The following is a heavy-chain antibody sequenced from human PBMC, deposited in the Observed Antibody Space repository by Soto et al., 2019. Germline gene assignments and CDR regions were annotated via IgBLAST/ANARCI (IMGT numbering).Heavy chain of an antibody. V-gene: IGHV4-39*01. Sequence: KTSETLSLTCTVSGGSISSSSYYWGWIRQPPGKGLEWIGSIYYSGSTYYNPSLKSRVTISVDTSKNQFSLKLSSVTAADTAVYYCARNPLRYHRGMDVWGQGTKVTVSS. J-gene: IGHJ6*02. CDR2: IYYSGST. D-gene: IGHD3-9*01. CDR1: GGSISSSSYY. CDR3: ARNPLRYHRGMDV.